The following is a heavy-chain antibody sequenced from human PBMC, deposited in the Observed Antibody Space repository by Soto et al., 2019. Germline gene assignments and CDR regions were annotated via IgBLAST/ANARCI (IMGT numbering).Heavy chain of an antibody. CDR2: VSHDGRNT. J-gene: IGHJ4*02. CDR3: ATGGRQWLVTSAFNY. Sequence: VQLVESGGGVVQPGRSLRLSCAASGFTFSDYAMHWVRQAPGKGLEWVAVVSHDGRNTHYAESVKGRFTISRDSSKNTVSLERTSLRAEDTAVYYCATGGRQWLVTSAFNYWGQGALVTVSS. V-gene: IGHV3-30*03. D-gene: IGHD6-19*01. CDR1: GFTFSDYA.